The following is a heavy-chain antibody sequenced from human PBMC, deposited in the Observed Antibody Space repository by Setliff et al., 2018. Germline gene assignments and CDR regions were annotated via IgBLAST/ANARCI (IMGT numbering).Heavy chain of an antibody. CDR1: GFTFRTYE. Sequence: LRLSCVVSGFTFRTYEMIWVRQAPGKGLEWVSKTHRDGVTVYSDSVRGRHIVSRDIAMNSLYLQMTSLRTDDTALYYCATARRGYQYGSGSLFDDWGQGTQVTVSS. D-gene: IGHD3-10*01. V-gene: IGHV3-48*03. J-gene: IGHJ4*02. CDR3: ATARRGYQYGSGSLFDD. CDR2: THRDGVTV.